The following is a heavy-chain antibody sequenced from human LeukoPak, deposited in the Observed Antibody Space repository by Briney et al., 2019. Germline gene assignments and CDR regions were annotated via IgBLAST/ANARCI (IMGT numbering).Heavy chain of an antibody. CDR3: ARDLYDDNRCFDF. D-gene: IGHD1-14*01. CDR2: IHHSGIT. V-gene: IGHV4-38-2*02. CDR1: VYSISSGYY. Sequence: SETLSLTCTVSVYSISSGYYWGWIRQPPGKGLEWIGSIHHSGITYYNPSLKSRVAISVDTSKNQFSLRVDSVTAADTAVYYCARDLYDDNRCFDFWGQGILVTVSS. J-gene: IGHJ4*02.